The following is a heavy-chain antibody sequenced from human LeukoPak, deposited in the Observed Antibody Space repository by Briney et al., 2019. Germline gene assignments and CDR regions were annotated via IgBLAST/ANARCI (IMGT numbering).Heavy chain of an antibody. V-gene: IGHV1-2*02. D-gene: IGHD2-2*01. CDR3: ARARGDIVVVPAAIWFDP. CDR1: GYTFTGYY. Sequence: ASVKVSCKASGYTFTGYYMHWVRQGPGQGLEWMGWIKPNNGGTNYAQKFQGRVTMTRDTSISTAYMELSRLRSDDTAVYYCARARGDIVVVPAAIWFDPWGQGTLVTVSS. J-gene: IGHJ5*02. CDR2: IKPNNGGT.